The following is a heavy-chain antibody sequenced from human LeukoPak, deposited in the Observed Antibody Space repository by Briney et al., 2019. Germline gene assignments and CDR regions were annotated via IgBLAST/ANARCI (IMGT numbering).Heavy chain of an antibody. CDR1: GGSISSYY. D-gene: IGHD4-11*01. Sequence: SETLSLTCTVSGGSISSYYWSWIRQPAGKGLEWIGRIYTSGSTNYNPSLKSRVTMSVDTSKNQFSLKLSSVTAADTAVYYCARDYRYYSSETYALYYFDYWGQGTLVTVSS. CDR3: ARDYRYYSSETYALYYFDY. CDR2: IYTSGST. J-gene: IGHJ4*02. V-gene: IGHV4-4*07.